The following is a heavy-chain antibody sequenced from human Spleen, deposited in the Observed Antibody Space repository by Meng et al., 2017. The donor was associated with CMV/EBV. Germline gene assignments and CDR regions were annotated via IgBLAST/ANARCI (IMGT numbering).Heavy chain of an antibody. D-gene: IGHD2-2*01. Sequence: GESLKISCAASGFTFSSYAMSWVRQAPGKGLEWVSAISGSGGSTYYADSVKGRFTSSRDNSKNTLYLQMNSLRAENTAVYYCAKPRLYQLLSFDYWGQGTLVTVSS. CDR1: GFTFSSYA. V-gene: IGHV3-23*01. J-gene: IGHJ4*02. CDR2: ISGSGGST. CDR3: AKPRLYQLLSFDY.